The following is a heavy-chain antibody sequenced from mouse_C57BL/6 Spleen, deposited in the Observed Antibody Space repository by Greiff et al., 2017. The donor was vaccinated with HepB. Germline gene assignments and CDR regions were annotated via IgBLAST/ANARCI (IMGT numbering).Heavy chain of an antibody. CDR1: GYTFTSYW. D-gene: IGHD2-1*01. CDR2: IDPSDSET. J-gene: IGHJ3*01. CDR3: AIYYGKEGFAY. V-gene: IGHV1-52*01. Sequence: QVQLQQPGAELVRPGSSVKLSCKASGYTFTSYWMHWVKQSPIQGLEWIGNIDPSDSETHYNQKFKDKATLTVDKSSSTAYMQLSSLTSEDSAVYYCAIYYGKEGFAYWGQGTLVTVSA.